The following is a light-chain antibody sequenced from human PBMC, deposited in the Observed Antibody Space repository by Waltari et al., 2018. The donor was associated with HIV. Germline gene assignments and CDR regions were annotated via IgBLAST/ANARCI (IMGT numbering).Light chain of an antibody. CDR2: DNI. Sequence: SVLPQPAPVSGAPGQRVTILCTGRSVNIRAGHAVHWYQPLPGNAPKVVIFDNIDRPAGVPARFSGSRSGTSASLAINELRAEDEADYYCHSHAGNLGVFGEGTKVTVL. J-gene: IGLJ3*02. CDR3: HSHAGNLGV. V-gene: IGLV1-40*01. CDR1: SVNIRAGHA.